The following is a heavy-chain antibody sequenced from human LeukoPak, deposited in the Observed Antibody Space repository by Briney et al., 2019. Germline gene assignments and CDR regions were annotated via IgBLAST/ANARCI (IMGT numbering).Heavy chain of an antibody. J-gene: IGHJ4*02. Sequence: GGSLRLSCAGYGFTFNNHAMSWVRQAPGKGLEWVSGINGNGASTYYSDSVKGRFTISRDNSKNTLYLQMSSLRAEDTAIYYCAKDQGYSYYYLDYWGQGTLVTVSS. CDR1: GFTFNNHA. D-gene: IGHD5-18*01. CDR2: INGNGAST. CDR3: AKDQGYSYYYLDY. V-gene: IGHV3-23*01.